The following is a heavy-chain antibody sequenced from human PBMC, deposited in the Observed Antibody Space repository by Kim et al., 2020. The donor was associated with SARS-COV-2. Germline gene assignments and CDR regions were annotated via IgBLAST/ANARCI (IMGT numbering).Heavy chain of an antibody. D-gene: IGHD3-22*01. Sequence: KGRFTLSRDNAKNSLYLQMNSLRDEDTAVYYCARDEYYYDSSGSYYGMDVWGQGTTVTVSS. CDR3: ARDEYYYDSSGSYYGMDV. V-gene: IGHV3-48*02. J-gene: IGHJ6*02.